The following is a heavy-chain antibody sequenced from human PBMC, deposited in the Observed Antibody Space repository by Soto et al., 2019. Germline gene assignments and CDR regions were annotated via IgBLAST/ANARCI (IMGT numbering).Heavy chain of an antibody. CDR1: GFTFSSYE. CDR3: ARPVEPFYYYGMDV. Sequence: GGSLRLSCAASGFTFSSYEMNWVRQAPGKGLEWVSYISSSGSTKYYADSVMGRFTVSRDKSMNTLYLQMNSLRADDTAVYYCARPVEPFYYYGMDVWGQGTTVTVSS. V-gene: IGHV3-48*03. J-gene: IGHJ6*02. CDR2: ISSSGSTK.